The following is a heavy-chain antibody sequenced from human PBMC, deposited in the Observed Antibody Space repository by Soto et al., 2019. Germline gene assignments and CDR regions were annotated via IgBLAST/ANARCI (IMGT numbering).Heavy chain of an antibody. V-gene: IGHV4-30-2*01. CDR3: ARGGDFFDY. CDR1: GGSISSGGYS. D-gene: IGHD3-16*01. Sequence: ILSLTSAVSGGSISSGGYSWSWIRQPPGKGLEWIGYIYHSGSTYYNPSLKSRVTISVDRSKNQFSLKLSSVTAADTAVYYCARGGDFFDYWGQGTLVTVSS. CDR2: IYHSGST. J-gene: IGHJ4*02.